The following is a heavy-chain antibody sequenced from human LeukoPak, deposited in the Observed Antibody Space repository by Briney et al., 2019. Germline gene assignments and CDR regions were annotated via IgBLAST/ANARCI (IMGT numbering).Heavy chain of an antibody. CDR1: GDSVSSNSAA. J-gene: IGHJ4*02. V-gene: IGHV6-1*01. D-gene: IGHD6-19*01. CDR2: TYYRSKWYN. CDR3: ARGGYSSGWAVWFDY. Sequence: SQTLSLTCAISGDSVSSNSAAWNWIRQSPSRGLEWLGRTYYRSKWYNDYAVSVKGRITINPGTSKNQFSLQLNSVTPEDTAVYYCARGGYSSGWAVWFDYWGQGTLVTVSS.